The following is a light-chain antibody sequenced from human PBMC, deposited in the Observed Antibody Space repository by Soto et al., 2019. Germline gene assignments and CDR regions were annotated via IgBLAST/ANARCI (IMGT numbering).Light chain of an antibody. V-gene: IGLV2-8*01. CDR2: EVN. CDR1: SSDVGGYNY. J-gene: IGLJ1*01. CDR3: SSYAGTNRV. Sequence: QSVLTQPPSASGSPGQSVAISCTGTSSDVGGYNYVSWYQQHPGKAPKLMIYEVNKRPSGVPDRFSGSKSGNTASLTVSGLQAEDEAEYYCSSYAGTNRVFGTGTKVTVL.